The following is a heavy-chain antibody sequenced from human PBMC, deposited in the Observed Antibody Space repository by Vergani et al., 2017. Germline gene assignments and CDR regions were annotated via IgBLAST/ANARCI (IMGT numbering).Heavy chain of an antibody. Sequence: QVQLVQSGAEVKKPGASVKVSCKASGGTFSSYAISWVRQAPGQGLEWMGRIIPILGTANYAQKFQGRVTITADDSTSTAYMELSSLRSEDTAVYYCARDVGYSYGFDYWGQGTLVTVSS. CDR3: ARDVGYSYGFDY. J-gene: IGHJ4*02. CDR2: IIPILGTA. V-gene: IGHV1-69*11. D-gene: IGHD5-18*01. CDR1: GGTFSSYA.